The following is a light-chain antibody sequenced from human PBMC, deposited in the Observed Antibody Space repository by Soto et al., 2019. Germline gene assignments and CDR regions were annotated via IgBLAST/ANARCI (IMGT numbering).Light chain of an antibody. Sequence: QSVLTQPPSVSGAPGQRVTISCTGSSSNIGAGYDVHWYQQVTGTAPKLLIYVNNNRPSGVPDRFSGSKSGTSASLVITGLQAEDEAHYYCQSYDSSLSASVFGGGTQLTVL. CDR2: VNN. CDR1: SSNIGAGYD. CDR3: QSYDSSLSASV. V-gene: IGLV1-40*01. J-gene: IGLJ3*02.